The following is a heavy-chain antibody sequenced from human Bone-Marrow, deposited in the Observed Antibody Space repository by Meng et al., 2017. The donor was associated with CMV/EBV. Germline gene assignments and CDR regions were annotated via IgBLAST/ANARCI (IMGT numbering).Heavy chain of an antibody. Sequence: SCKPSAYSFPPYSIGWVRQVPGKGLEWMGIIYPDASDTRYTPSFQGQVTISADKSISTAYLQWSSLKASDTAMYYCARQLWDGYNDWGQGTLVTVSS. CDR3: ARQLWDGYND. D-gene: IGHD5-24*01. V-gene: IGHV5-51*01. CDR2: IYPDASDT. CDR1: AYSFPPYS. J-gene: IGHJ4*02.